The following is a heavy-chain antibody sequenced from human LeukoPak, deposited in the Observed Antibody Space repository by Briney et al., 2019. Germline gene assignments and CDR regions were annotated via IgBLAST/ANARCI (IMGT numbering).Heavy chain of an antibody. Sequence: GGSLRLSCAASGFTFSSYSMDWVRQAPGKGLEWVSSLSSGSSYIYYADSVKGRFTISRDNAKNSLYLQMNSLRAEDSAVYYCVRDPRPLGCGSDSCPRYYFDYWGQGTLVTVSS. J-gene: IGHJ4*02. CDR1: GFTFSSYS. V-gene: IGHV3-21*01. D-gene: IGHD2-21*02. CDR3: VRDPRPLGCGSDSCPRYYFDY. CDR2: LSSGSSYI.